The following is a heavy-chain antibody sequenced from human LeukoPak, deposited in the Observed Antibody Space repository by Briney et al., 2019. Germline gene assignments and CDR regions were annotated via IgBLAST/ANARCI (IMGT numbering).Heavy chain of an antibody. CDR2: IQQDGSEK. J-gene: IGHJ4*02. D-gene: IGHD3-22*01. Sequence: GGSLRLSCAAAGFTFSDYWMSWVRQAPGKGLEWVANIQQDGSEKYYVDSVKGRFTISRDNAKNSLYLQMNSLRAEDTAVYFCGRGIVVVSHNFDYWGQGTLVTVSS. V-gene: IGHV3-7*03. CDR1: GFTFSDYW. CDR3: GRGIVVVSHNFDY.